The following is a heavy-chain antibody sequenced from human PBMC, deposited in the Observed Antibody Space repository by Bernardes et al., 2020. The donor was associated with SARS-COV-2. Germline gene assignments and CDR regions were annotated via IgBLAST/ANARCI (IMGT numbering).Heavy chain of an antibody. V-gene: IGHV1-8*01. CDR3: ARSIPLSSGWFHLDY. D-gene: IGHD6-19*01. Sequence: ASVKVSCKASGFNFSSYEISWVRQASEQGLEWMGRVNPTSGSTGYAQKFQGRVTMTRDTSISSAYMELTGLTSEDAAVYFCARSIPLSSGWFHLDYWGPGTVVIVSS. J-gene: IGHJ4*02. CDR1: GFNFSSYE. CDR2: VNPTSGST.